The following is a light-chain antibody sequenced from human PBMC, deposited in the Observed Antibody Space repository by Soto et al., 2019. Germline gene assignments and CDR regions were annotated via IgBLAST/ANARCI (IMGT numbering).Light chain of an antibody. Sequence: DIQMTQSPSTLSASVGDRFTISCRASQTIRTFLAWYQHKTGKAPKLLIYQASSLENGVPSRFSGSGSGTEFTLTISSLQPDDFATYYCQQYESYPWTFGQGTKVEIK. CDR1: QTIRTF. V-gene: IGKV1-5*03. J-gene: IGKJ1*01. CDR3: QQYESYPWT. CDR2: QAS.